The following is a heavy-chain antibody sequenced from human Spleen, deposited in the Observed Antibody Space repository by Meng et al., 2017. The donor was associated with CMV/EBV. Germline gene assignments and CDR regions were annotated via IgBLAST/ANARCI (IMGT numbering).Heavy chain of an antibody. J-gene: IGHJ4*02. CDR1: YTFTDYY. CDR2: VNPISGGT. CDR3: ARSTTPTRGLASAAAFDL. Sequence: YTFTDYYIHWVRQAPGQGLEWLGWVNPISGGTTYARGIQGRVTMTRDTSISTASLVLSGLRSDDTAVYLCARSTTPTRGLASAAAFDLWGQGALVTVSS. V-gene: IGHV1-2*02. D-gene: IGHD6-13*01.